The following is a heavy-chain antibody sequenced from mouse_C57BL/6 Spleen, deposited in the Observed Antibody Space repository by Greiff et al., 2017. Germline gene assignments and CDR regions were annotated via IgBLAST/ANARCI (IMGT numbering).Heavy chain of an antibody. J-gene: IGHJ4*01. D-gene: IGHD2-1*01. CDR3: ARGNYGNSDAMDY. V-gene: IGHV5-4*03. CDR2: ISDGGSYT. CDR1: GFTFSSYA. Sequence: EVKVVESGGGLVKPGGSLKLSCAASGFTFSSYAMSWVRQTPEKRLEWVATISDGGSYTYYPDNVKGRFTISRDNAKNNLYLQMSHLKSEDTAMYYCARGNYGNSDAMDYWGQGTSVTVSS.